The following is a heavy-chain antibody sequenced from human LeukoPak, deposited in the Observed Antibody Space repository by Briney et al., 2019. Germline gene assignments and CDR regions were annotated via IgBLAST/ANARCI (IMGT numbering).Heavy chain of an antibody. V-gene: IGHV3-74*01. Sequence: GGSLRLSCAASGFAFSRYWMHWVRQAPGKGLLWVSRINSGGSNTLYADSVKGRFTVSRDNAKNTLYLQMDSLRADDTAVYYCATANYGLDVWGQGTTVTVSS. CDR3: ATANYGLDV. CDR1: GFAFSRYW. CDR2: INSGGSNT. J-gene: IGHJ6*02.